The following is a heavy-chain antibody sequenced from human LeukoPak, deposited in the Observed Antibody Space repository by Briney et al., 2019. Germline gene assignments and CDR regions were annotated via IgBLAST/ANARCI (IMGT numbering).Heavy chain of an antibody. D-gene: IGHD4/OR15-4a*01. V-gene: IGHV4-34*01. CDR1: GGSFSGYY. CDR2: INHSGST. Sequence: SETLSLTCAVYGGSFSGYYWSWIRQPPGKGLEWIGEINHSGSTNYNPSLKSRVTISVDTSKNQFSLKLSSVTAADTAVYYCARYVVVLNAFDIWGQGTMVTVSS. J-gene: IGHJ3*02. CDR3: ARYVVVLNAFDI.